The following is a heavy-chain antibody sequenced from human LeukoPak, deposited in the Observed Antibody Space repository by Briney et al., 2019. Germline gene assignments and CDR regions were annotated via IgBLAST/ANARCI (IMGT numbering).Heavy chain of an antibody. CDR2: VSDSGTT. CDR3: GGRRRRMVNN. J-gene: IGHJ4*02. V-gene: IGHV4-59*07. CDR1: GHSLSRHS. Sequence: SDTLSLLCSVSGHSLSRHSWTWLRQSAGKGLDLIGHVSDSGTTNYDHALKSRGTISVDTSKNQFSLTLTAVGAAVTAVYCCGGRRRRMVNNWGQGILVTVSS. D-gene: IGHD3-16*01.